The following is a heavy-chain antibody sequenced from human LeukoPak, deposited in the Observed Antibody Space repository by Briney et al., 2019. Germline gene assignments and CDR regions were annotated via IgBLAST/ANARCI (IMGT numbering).Heavy chain of an antibody. CDR2: IYYSGTT. J-gene: IGHJ4*02. Sequence: SETLSLTCTVSDGSVSSVGYYWGWIRQPPGKGLEWIGSIYYSGTTYYNPSLASRVTIFVDTSKNRFSLRLSSVTAADTAVYYCARRDQAIDYWGQGTLVTASS. D-gene: IGHD5-24*01. V-gene: IGHV4-39*01. CDR3: ARRDQAIDY. CDR1: DGSVSSVGYY.